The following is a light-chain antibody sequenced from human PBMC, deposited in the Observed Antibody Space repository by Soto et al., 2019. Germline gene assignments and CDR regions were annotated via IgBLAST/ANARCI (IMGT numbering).Light chain of an antibody. V-gene: IGKV3-15*01. CDR2: GSF. Sequence: EIVMTQSPATLSVSPGERVTLSCRASQSVYSNLAWYQQKPGQAPRLLIHGSFTRATGIPARFSGSGSGTEFTLTISSLQSEDFVVYYCQQFNQWPLTFGGGTKVEIE. CDR1: QSVYSN. J-gene: IGKJ4*01. CDR3: QQFNQWPLT.